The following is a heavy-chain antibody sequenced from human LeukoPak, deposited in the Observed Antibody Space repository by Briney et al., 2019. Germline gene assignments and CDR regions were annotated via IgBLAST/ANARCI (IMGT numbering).Heavy chain of an antibody. J-gene: IGHJ5*02. Sequence: GGSLRLSCAASGFTFSSYGMHWVRQAPGKGLEWVAVISYDGSNKYYADSVKGRFTISRDNSKSTLYLQMNSLRAEDTAVYYCAKDRGIFGVVINWFDPWGQGTLVTVSS. CDR1: GFTFSSYG. CDR3: AKDRGIFGVVINWFDP. D-gene: IGHD3-3*01. CDR2: ISYDGSNK. V-gene: IGHV3-30*18.